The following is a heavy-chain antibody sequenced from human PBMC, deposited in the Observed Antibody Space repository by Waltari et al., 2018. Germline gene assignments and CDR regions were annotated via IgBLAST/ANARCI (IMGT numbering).Heavy chain of an antibody. D-gene: IGHD6-13*01. Sequence: QLQLQESGPGLVKPSETLSLTCAVSGYSISSGYYWGWIRQPPGKGLEWIGSIYHSGSTYYNPSLKSRVTISVDTSKNQFSLKLSSVTAADTAVYYCAGVKAAAGLYYFDYWGQGTLVTVSS. V-gene: IGHV4-38-2*01. CDR1: GYSISSGYY. CDR2: IYHSGST. CDR3: AGVKAAAGLYYFDY. J-gene: IGHJ4*02.